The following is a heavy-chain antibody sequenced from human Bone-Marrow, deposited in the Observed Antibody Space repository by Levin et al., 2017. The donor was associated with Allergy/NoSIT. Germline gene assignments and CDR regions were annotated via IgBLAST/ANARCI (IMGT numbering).Heavy chain of an antibody. CDR2: INIPATST. CDR3: ARESRSTLGMDV. V-gene: IGHV3-74*01. CDR1: GYSFTSHW. J-gene: IGHJ6*02. Sequence: GGSLRLSCAASGYSFTSHWMHWVRQVPGKGLVWVSRINIPATSTTYADSVKGRFTISRDNAKNMLYLQMNSLRAEDTAVYYCARESRSTLGMDVWGQGTTVIVSS. D-gene: IGHD2/OR15-2a*01.